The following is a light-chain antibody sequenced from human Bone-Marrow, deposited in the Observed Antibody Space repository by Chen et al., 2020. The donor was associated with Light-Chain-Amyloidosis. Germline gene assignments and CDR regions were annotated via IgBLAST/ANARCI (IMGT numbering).Light chain of an antibody. V-gene: IGLV2-14*01. CDR1: SSDVGGYNY. CDR3: SSYTSSSLV. J-gene: IGLJ2*01. Sequence: QSALTQPTSVSGSPGQSITISCTGTSSDVGGYNYFSWYQQHPGKAPKLMIYEVSNRPSGVSNRCSGSKSGNTASLTNSVLQAEDEADYYCSSYTSSSLVFGGGTKLTVL. CDR2: EVS.